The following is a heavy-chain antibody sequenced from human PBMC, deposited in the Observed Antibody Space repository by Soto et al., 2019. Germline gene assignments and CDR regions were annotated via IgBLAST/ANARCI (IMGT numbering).Heavy chain of an antibody. CDR2: IYHSGST. J-gene: IGHJ6*02. Sequence: QVQLQESGPGLVKPSGTLSLTCAVSGGSISSSNWWSWVRQPPGKGLEWIGEIYHSGSTTYNPSPKCRQTISEYKSKNQSSLKLSSVTAADTAVYYCARGRAIAAAGTGGMDVWGQGNTVTVSS. CDR3: ARGRAIAAAGTGGMDV. V-gene: IGHV4-4*02. CDR1: GGSISSSNW. D-gene: IGHD6-13*01.